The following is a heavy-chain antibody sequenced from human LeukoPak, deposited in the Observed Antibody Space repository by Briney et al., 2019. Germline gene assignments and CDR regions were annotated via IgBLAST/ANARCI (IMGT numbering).Heavy chain of an antibody. CDR3: AREIELLWFGESHRWFDP. V-gene: IGHV3-23*01. CDR2: ISGSGGST. CDR1: GFTFSSYA. J-gene: IGHJ5*02. Sequence: PGGSLRLSCAASGFTFSSYAMSWVRQAPGKGLEWVSAISGSGGSTYYADSVKGRFTISRDNSKNTLYLQMNSLGAEDTAVYYCAREIELLWFGESHRWFDPWGQGTLVTVSS. D-gene: IGHD3-10*01.